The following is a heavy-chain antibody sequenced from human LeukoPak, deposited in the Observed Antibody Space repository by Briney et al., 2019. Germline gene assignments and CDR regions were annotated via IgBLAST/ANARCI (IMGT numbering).Heavy chain of an antibody. V-gene: IGHV4-61*02. Sequence: SQTLSLTCTVSGGSISSGSYYWRWIRQPAGKGLEWIGRIYTSGSTNYNPSLKSRVTISVDTSKNQFSLKLSSVTAADTAVYYCARTQTYYGSGSYNFDYWGQGTLVTVSS. CDR2: IYTSGST. D-gene: IGHD3-10*01. J-gene: IGHJ4*02. CDR3: ARTQTYYGSGSYNFDY. CDR1: GGSISSGSYY.